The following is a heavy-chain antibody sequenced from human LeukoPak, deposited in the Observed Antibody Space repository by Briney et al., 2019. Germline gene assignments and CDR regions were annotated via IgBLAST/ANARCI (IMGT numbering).Heavy chain of an antibody. CDR2: ISSSGKA. Sequence: PSETLSLTCAVSGGSITTTDFDWAWIRQPPGQGFEWIATISSSGKAYYYPSLMSRVTISVDTSKNQFSLDVTSVTAADAGLLYCARFKGETGFDYWGRGILVIVS. V-gene: IGHV4-39*01. CDR3: ARFKGETGFDY. CDR1: GGSITTTDFD. D-gene: IGHD1-14*01. J-gene: IGHJ4*02.